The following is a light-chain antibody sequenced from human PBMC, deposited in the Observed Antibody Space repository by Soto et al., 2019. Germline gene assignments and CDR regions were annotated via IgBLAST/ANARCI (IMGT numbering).Light chain of an antibody. CDR3: QQYGISPRT. CDR1: QSVSSSY. Sequence: EIVLTQSPGTLSLSPGERATLSCRASQSVSSSYLAWYQQKPGQAPRLLIYGASRRATVIPDRFSGSGSGTDFTLTISRLEPEDFAVYYCQQYGISPRTFGQGTRLEIK. J-gene: IGKJ5*01. V-gene: IGKV3-20*01. CDR2: GAS.